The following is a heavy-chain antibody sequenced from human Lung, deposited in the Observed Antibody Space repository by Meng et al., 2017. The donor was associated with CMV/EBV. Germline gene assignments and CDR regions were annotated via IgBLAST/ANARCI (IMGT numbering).Heavy chain of an antibody. Sequence: QDRDAGRCMAPGPRSVTVVVLGGSLSSRNCCSWVRQPPGKGLEWIGEIYHSGSTNYNPSLKSRVTISVDESKNQFSLRLSSVTAADTAVYYCARVGAYCGGDCYHPRWGQGTLVTVSS. D-gene: IGHD2-21*02. CDR2: IYHSGST. CDR3: ARVGAYCGGDCYHPR. V-gene: IGHV4-4*03. J-gene: IGHJ4*02. CDR1: GGSLSSRNC.